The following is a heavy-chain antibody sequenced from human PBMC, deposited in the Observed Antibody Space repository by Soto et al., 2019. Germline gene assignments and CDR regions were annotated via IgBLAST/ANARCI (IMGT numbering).Heavy chain of an antibody. CDR3: ARGSKLGNYYGSGSLNWFDP. J-gene: IGHJ5*02. V-gene: IGHV4-61*01. CDR1: GGSVRSGNYY. Sequence: SETLSLTCSVSGGSVRSGNYYWSWIRQPPGKGLEWIGYVYFSGSTNYNPSLKSRVTISVDTSKNQFSLKLSSVTAADTAVYYCARGSKLGNYYGSGSLNWFDPWGQGTLVTVSS. CDR2: VYFSGST. D-gene: IGHD3-10*01.